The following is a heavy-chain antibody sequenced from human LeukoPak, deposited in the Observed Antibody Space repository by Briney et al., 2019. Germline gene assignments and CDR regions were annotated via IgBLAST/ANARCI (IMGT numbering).Heavy chain of an antibody. CDR2: ISGSGGST. CDR3: ARTMVRGVFDAFDI. CDR1: GFTFSSYG. Sequence: GGTLRLSCAASGFTFSSYGMSWVRQAPGKGLEWVSAISGSGGSTYYADSVKGRLTISRDNSKNTLYLQMNSLRAEDTAVYYCARTMVRGVFDAFDIWGQGTMVTVSS. V-gene: IGHV3-23*01. J-gene: IGHJ3*02. D-gene: IGHD3-10*01.